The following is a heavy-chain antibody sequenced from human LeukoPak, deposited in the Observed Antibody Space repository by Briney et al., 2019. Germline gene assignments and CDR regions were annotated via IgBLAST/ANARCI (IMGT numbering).Heavy chain of an antibody. CDR1: GGTFSSYA. J-gene: IGHJ4*02. Sequence: GASVKVSCKASGGTFSSYAISWVRQAPGQGLEWMGRIIPIFGTANYAQKSQGRVTITTDESTSTAYMELSSLRSEDTAVYYCASMGYNDYGGIPRSIDYWGQGTLVAVSS. CDR2: IIPIFGTA. V-gene: IGHV1-69*05. D-gene: IGHD4-23*01. CDR3: ASMGYNDYGGIPRSIDY.